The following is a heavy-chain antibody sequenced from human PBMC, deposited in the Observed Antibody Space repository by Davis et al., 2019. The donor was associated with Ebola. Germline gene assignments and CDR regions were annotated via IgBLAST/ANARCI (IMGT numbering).Heavy chain of an antibody. CDR3: AREKVAGTVILNY. V-gene: IGHV3-74*01. J-gene: IGHJ4*02. CDR1: GFPFRSYW. D-gene: IGHD6-19*01. Sequence: GESLKISCAASGFPFRSYWMHWVRHAPGKGLVWVSRVNVDGTTTSYADSVKGRFTISGDNAKSTLYLQMNSLRAEDTAVYYCAREKVAGTVILNYWGQGTLVTVSS. CDR2: VNVDGTTT.